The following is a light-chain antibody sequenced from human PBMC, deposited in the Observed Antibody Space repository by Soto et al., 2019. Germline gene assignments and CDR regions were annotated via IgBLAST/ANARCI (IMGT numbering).Light chain of an antibody. CDR3: QHYNSYSEA. V-gene: IGKV1-5*03. CDR1: QSISNW. J-gene: IGKJ1*01. CDR2: KAS. Sequence: DIQMTQAPATLSASVGDRVTITFRASQSISNWLAWYQQKPGKAPKLLIYKASTLKSGVPSRFSGSGSGTEFTLTISSLQPDDFATYYCQHYNSYSEAFGQGTKVDI.